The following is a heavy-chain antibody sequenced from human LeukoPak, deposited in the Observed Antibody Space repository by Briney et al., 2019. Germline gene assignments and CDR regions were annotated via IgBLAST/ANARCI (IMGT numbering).Heavy chain of an antibody. V-gene: IGHV3-48*04. Sequence: GGSLRLSCAASGFTFSSFSMNWVRQAPGKGLEWNSYISSSSSSTYYADSVKGRFTISRDNAKNSLYLQMNSLRAEDTAVYYCARVIGSYGDSAYWGQGTLVTVSS. CDR3: ARVIGSYGDSAY. CDR1: GFTFSSFS. J-gene: IGHJ4*02. D-gene: IGHD4-17*01. CDR2: ISSSSSST.